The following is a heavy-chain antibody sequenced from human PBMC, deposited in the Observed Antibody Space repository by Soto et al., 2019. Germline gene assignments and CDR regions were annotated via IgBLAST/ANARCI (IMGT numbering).Heavy chain of an antibody. CDR2: ISYDGSNK. Sequence: GGSLRLSCAASGFTFSSYGMHRVRQAPGKGLEWVAVISYDGSNKYYADSVKGRFTISRDNSKNTLHLQMNSLRAEDTAVYYRANKGDYWGQGTLVTVSS. CDR3: ANKGDY. V-gene: IGHV3-30*18. J-gene: IGHJ4*02. CDR1: GFTFSSYG.